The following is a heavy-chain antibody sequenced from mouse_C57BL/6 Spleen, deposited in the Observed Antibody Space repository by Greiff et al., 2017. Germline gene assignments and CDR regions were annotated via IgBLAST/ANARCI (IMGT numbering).Heavy chain of an antibody. CDR3: ASPTRMDY. D-gene: IGHD2-10*01. V-gene: IGHV1-76*01. CDR1: GYTFTDYY. J-gene: IGHJ4*01. CDR2: IYPGSGNT. Sequence: VKLQESGAELVRPGASVKLSCKASGYTFTDYYINWVKQRPGQGLEWIARIYPGSGNTYYNEKFKGKATLTAEKSSSTAYMQLSSLTSEDSAVYFCASPTRMDYWGQGTSATVSS.